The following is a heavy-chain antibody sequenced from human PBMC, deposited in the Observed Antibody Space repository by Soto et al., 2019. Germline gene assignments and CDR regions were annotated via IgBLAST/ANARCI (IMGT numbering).Heavy chain of an antibody. D-gene: IGHD3-22*01. J-gene: IGHJ4*02. Sequence: SVKVSCKASGGTFSSYAISWVRQAPGQGLEWMGGIIPIFGTANYAQKFQGRVTITADESTSTAYMELSSLRSEDTAVYYCARSTYYYDSSGYYWPNGFDYWGQGTPVTVSS. CDR3: ARSTYYYDSSGYYWPNGFDY. CDR1: GGTFSSYA. V-gene: IGHV1-69*13. CDR2: IIPIFGTA.